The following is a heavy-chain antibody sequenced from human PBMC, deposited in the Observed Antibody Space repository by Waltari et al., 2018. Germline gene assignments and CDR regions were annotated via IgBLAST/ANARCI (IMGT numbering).Heavy chain of an antibody. Sequence: QVQLQESGPGLVKPSQTLSLTCTVSGGSISSGGYYWSWIRQHPGKGLEWIGYIYYSGSTYYNPSLKSRVTISVDTSKNQFSLKLSSVTAADTAVYYCARESSLWFGELRAFNDAFDIWGQGTMVTVSS. CDR2: IYYSGST. CDR1: GGSISSGGYY. D-gene: IGHD3-10*01. CDR3: ARESSLWFGELRAFNDAFDI. J-gene: IGHJ3*02. V-gene: IGHV4-31*03.